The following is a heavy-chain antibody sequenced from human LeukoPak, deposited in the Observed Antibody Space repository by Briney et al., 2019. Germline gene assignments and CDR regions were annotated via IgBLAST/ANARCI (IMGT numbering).Heavy chain of an antibody. V-gene: IGHV1-69*05. CDR1: GGTFSSYA. D-gene: IGHD3-22*01. Sequence: SVKVSCKASGGTFSSYAISWVRQAPGQGLEWMGGIIPIFGTANYAQKFQGRVTITTDESTSTAYMELSSLRSEDTAVYYCARAPHYYDSSGEYYYYYYMDVWGKGTMVTVSS. CDR3: ARAPHYYDSSGEYYYYYYMDV. J-gene: IGHJ6*03. CDR2: IIPIFGTA.